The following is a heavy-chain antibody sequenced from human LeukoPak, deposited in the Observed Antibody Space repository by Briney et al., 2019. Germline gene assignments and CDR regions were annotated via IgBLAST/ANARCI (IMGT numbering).Heavy chain of an antibody. CDR3: ARAPPSPLGPFTLTGAFDV. V-gene: IGHV1-2*02. CDR1: GYTFSDYY. J-gene: IGHJ3*01. D-gene: IGHD3/OR15-3a*01. Sequence: GASVKVSCKASGYTFSDYYIHWVRQAPGQGLQWMGWINPKSGGRNFALQFPDRVTMTRDTSINTAYMELRSLESDDTAVYYCARAPPSPLGPFTLTGAFDVWGRGTLVTVSS. CDR2: INPKSGGR.